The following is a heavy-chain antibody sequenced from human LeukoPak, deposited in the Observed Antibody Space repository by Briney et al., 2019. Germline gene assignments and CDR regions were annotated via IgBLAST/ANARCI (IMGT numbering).Heavy chain of an antibody. CDR2: ISSSSSYI. J-gene: IGHJ3*02. Sequence: PGGSLRLSCAASGFTFSSYSMNWVRQAPGKGLEWVSSISSSSSYIYYADSVKGRFTISRDNAKNSLYLQMNSLRAEDTAVYYCARAREGRWELLGAFDIWGQGTMVTVSS. CDR1: GFTFSSYS. D-gene: IGHD1-26*01. V-gene: IGHV3-21*01. CDR3: ARAREGRWELLGAFDI.